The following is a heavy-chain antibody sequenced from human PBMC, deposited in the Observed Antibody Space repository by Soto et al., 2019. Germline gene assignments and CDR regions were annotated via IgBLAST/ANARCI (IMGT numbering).Heavy chain of an antibody. CDR1: RFTFSSYG. V-gene: IGHV3-33*01. Sequence: XGSLRVSCAASRFTFSSYGMHWVRQAPGKGLEWVALIWFDGSDKYYTESVKGRFTISRDNSKSTLYLQMNSLRAEDTAVYYCARLYCSAYRCYSVGAFDIRGQGTMVTVSS. CDR2: IWFDGSDK. J-gene: IGHJ3*02. D-gene: IGHD2-15*01. CDR3: ARLYCSAYRCYSVGAFDI.